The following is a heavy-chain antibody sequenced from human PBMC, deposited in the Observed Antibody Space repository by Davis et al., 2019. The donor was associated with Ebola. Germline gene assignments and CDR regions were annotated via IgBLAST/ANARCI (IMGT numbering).Heavy chain of an antibody. CDR3: ARDSYYYSMDV. Sequence: GESLKISCAASGFTFSSYWMHWVRQAPGKGLVWVSRINSDGSSTSYADSVKGRFTISRDNAKNTLYLQMNSLRAEDTAVYYCARDSYYYSMDVWGQGTTVTVSS. J-gene: IGHJ6*02. V-gene: IGHV3-74*01. CDR2: INSDGSST. CDR1: GFTFSSYW.